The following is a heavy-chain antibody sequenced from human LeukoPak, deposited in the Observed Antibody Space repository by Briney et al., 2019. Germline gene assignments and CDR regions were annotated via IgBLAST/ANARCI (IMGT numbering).Heavy chain of an antibody. CDR2: IYPGDSDT. J-gene: IGHJ6*02. V-gene: IGHV5-51*01. D-gene: IGHD2-21*02. CDR3: ARLAYCGGDCYESYYYYGMDV. Sequence: GESLKISCQGSGYSFTSYWIGWVRQMPGKGLEWMGIIYPGDSDTRYSPSFQGQVTISADKSISTAYLQWSSLKASDTAMYYCARLAYCGGDCYESYYYYGMDVWGQGTTVTVSS. CDR1: GYSFTSYW.